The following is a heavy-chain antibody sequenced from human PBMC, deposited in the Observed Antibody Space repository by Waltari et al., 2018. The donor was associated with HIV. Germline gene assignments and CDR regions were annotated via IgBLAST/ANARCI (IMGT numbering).Heavy chain of an antibody. CDR1: GYSFTSYW. D-gene: IGHD4-17*01. Sequence: EVQLVQSGAEVKKPGESLKISCKGSGYSFTSYWIGWVRQMPGKGLEWMGLIYPGNSDLYYRPSFLGRVTISADKSINTAYRQGSSLKASDTAMYYCTRRHGDYVYYFDYWGQGTLVTVSS. J-gene: IGHJ4*02. CDR2: IYPGNSDL. CDR3: TRRHGDYVYYFDY. V-gene: IGHV5-51*01.